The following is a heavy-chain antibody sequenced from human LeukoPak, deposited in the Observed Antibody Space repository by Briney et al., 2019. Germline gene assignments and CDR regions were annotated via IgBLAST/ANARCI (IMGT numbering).Heavy chain of an antibody. Sequence: PSETLSLTCTVSGGSISTYYWSWIRQPPGEGLEWIGYIYYSGSTNYDPSLKSRVTISVDTSKNQFSLKLSSVTAADTAVYYCARGLGYYDILTAGYYPRLHAFDIWGQGTMVTVSS. D-gene: IGHD3-9*01. CDR1: GGSISTYY. CDR3: ARGLGYYDILTAGYYPRLHAFDI. J-gene: IGHJ3*02. CDR2: IYYSGST. V-gene: IGHV4-59*01.